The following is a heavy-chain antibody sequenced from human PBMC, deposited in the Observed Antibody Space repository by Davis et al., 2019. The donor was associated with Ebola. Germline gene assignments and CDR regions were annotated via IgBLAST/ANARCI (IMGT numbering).Heavy chain of an antibody. CDR2: IYYSGST. V-gene: IGHV4-31*03. CDR3: AKDNRNIWSEV. Sequence: MPSETLSLTCTVSGGSISSGGYYWSWIRQHPGKGLEWIGYIYYSGSTYYNPSLKSRVTISVDTSKNQFSLKLSSVTAADTAIYYCAKDNRNIWSEVWGQGTMVTVSS. D-gene: IGHD2/OR15-2a*01. CDR1: GGSISSGGYY. J-gene: IGHJ3*01.